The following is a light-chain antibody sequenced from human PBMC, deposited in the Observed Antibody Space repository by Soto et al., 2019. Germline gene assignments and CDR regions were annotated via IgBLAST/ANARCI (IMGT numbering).Light chain of an antibody. CDR2: DVS. V-gene: IGLV2-11*01. Sequence: QSVLTQPRSVSGSPGQSVTISCTGNSSDVVGYNYVSWYQQHPGKAPKLMIYDVSKRPSGVPDRFSGSKSGNTASLTISGLQAEDEADYYCCSYAGSYTYVFGTG. CDR3: CSYAGSYTYV. J-gene: IGLJ1*01. CDR1: SSDVVGYNY.